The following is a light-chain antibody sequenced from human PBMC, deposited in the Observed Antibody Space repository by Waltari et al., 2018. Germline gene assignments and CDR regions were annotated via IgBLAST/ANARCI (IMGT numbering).Light chain of an antibody. CDR3: QKYGTLPAT. V-gene: IGKV3-20*01. CDR2: DAS. CDR1: QGVSRT. Sequence: EIVLTQSPGTLSLSPGDRATLSCMASQGVSRTLAWYQQKPGQAPRLLIYDASTRATGIPDRFSGSGSGTDFSLTISRLEPEDFAVYYCQKYGTLPATFGQGTKVEIK. J-gene: IGKJ1*01.